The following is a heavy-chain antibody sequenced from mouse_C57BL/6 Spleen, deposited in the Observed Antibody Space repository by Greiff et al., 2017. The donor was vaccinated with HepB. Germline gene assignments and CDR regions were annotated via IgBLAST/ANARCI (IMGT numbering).Heavy chain of an antibody. V-gene: IGHV1-82*01. CDR2: IYPGDGDT. CDR3: ARSFQTGYYAMDY. D-gene: IGHD4-1*01. Sequence: VQLQQSGPELVKPGASVKISCKASGYAFSSSWMNWVKQRPGKGLEWIGRIYPGDGDTNYNGKFKGKATLTADKTSSTAYMQLSSLTSEDSAVYCCARSFQTGYYAMDYWGQGTSVTVSS. J-gene: IGHJ4*01. CDR1: GYAFSSSW.